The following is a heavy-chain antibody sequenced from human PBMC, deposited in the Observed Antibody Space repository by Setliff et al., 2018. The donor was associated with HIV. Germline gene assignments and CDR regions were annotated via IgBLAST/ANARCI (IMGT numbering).Heavy chain of an antibody. Sequence: ASVKVSCKASGYTFSTYAMHWVRQAPGQRLEWMGWISAGNGNTKYSQNFQGRVTITRDTSASTAYTELSSLRTEDTAIDYCAREYHRASGGTRVANYFDYWGQGTLVTVS. J-gene: IGHJ4*02. CDR1: GYTFSTYA. V-gene: IGHV1-3*01. CDR3: AREYHRASGGTRVANYFDY. D-gene: IGHD6-13*01. CDR2: ISAGNGNT.